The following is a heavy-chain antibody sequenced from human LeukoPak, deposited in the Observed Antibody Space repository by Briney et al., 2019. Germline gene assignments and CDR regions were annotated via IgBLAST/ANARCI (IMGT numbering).Heavy chain of an antibody. D-gene: IGHD3-22*01. V-gene: IGHV3-48*03. CDR2: ISGSGSSI. CDR1: RFTFSTYE. CDR3: AREGGFGYDDAFDT. J-gene: IGHJ3*02. Sequence: GGSLRLSCTASRFTFSTYEMNSVRQAPGKGLEWISYISGSGSSIFYADSLQGRFTVSRDNAKNSVYLQMNSLRAEDTAVYYCAREGGFGYDDAFDTWGHGTTVTVSS.